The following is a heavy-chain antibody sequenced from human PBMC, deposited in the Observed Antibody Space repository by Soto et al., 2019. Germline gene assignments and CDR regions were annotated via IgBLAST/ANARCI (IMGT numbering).Heavy chain of an antibody. CDR3: ARDLRTSQYDTSGHFPGS. Sequence: GGSLRLSCAASGFTFNIYDMNWVRQAPGKGLEWVSYMSSGGRTIYYAGSVKGRFTISRDNAKSSLYLQMNSLRAEDTAVYYCARDLRTSQYDTSGHFPGSWGPGTLVTGSA. J-gene: IGHJ5*02. CDR2: MSSGGRTI. D-gene: IGHD3-22*01. V-gene: IGHV3-48*01. CDR1: GFTFNIYD.